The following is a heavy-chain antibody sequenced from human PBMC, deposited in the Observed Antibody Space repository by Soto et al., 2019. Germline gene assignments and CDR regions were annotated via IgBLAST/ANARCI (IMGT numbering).Heavy chain of an antibody. Sequence: SETLSLTCTVSGGSISSSRYYWGWIRQPPGKGLEWIGSIYYSGSTYYNPSLKSRITISVDTSKNQFSLKVSSVTATDAAVYYCARHKDTSSRYLIPDCWGQGALVTVSS. CDR3: ARHKDTSSRYLIPDC. CDR1: GGSISSSRYY. J-gene: IGHJ4*02. CDR2: IYYSGST. D-gene: IGHD6-13*01. V-gene: IGHV4-39*01.